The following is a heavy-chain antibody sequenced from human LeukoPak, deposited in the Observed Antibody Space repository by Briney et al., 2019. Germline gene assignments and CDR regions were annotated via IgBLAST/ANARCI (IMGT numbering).Heavy chain of an antibody. CDR3: ARDVGYCAGGTCLNWFDP. V-gene: IGHV4-61*01. D-gene: IGHD2-15*01. Sequence: SETLSLTCTVSGGSVSSSSYYWGWIRQPPGKGLEWIGYIYYSGSTYYNPSLKSRVTISVDTSKNQFSLKLSSVTAADTAVYYCARDVGYCAGGTCLNWFDPWGQGTLVTVSS. J-gene: IGHJ5*01. CDR2: IYYSGST. CDR1: GGSVSSSSYY.